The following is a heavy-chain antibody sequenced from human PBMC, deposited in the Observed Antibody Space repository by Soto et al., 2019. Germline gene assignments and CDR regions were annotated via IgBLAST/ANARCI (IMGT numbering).Heavy chain of an antibody. J-gene: IGHJ6*03. CDR3: ARGIQLWFRIPNYYYMDV. CDR2: VKQDGSEK. Sequence: PGGSRRLSCAASGFTFSGYWMSWVRQGPGKGLEGVANVKQDGSEKYYVDSVRGRFTISRDNAKNSLYLQLNSLRAEDTAVYFCARGIQLWFRIPNYYYMDVWGKGTTVTVSS. CDR1: GFTFSGYW. D-gene: IGHD5-18*01. V-gene: IGHV3-7*01.